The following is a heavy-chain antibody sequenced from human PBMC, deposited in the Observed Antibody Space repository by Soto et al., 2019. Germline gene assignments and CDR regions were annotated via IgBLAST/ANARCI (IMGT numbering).Heavy chain of an antibody. CDR2: ISWNSGSI. CDR3: ARGSGYYYYYGMNV. Sequence: GGSLRLSCAASGFTFDDYAMHWVRQAPGKGLEWVSGISWNSGSIGYADSVKGRFTISRDNAKNSLYLQMNSLRAEDTALYFCARGSGYYYYYGMNVWGQGTTVTVSS. CDR1: GFTFDDYA. V-gene: IGHV3-9*01. J-gene: IGHJ6*02.